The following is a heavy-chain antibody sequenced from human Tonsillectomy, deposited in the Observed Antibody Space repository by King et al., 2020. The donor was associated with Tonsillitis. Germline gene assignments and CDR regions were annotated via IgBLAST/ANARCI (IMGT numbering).Heavy chain of an antibody. CDR2: IYYSGST. V-gene: IGHV4-59*01. Sequence: QLQESGPGLVKPSETLSLTCTVSGASISSYFWSWIRQPPGKGLKWIGYIYYSGSTNYNPSLKSRVTMSVDTSKNQFSLELSSVTAADTAVYYCARARGGESDYRGQGTLVTVSS. CDR3: ARARGGESDY. CDR1: GASISSYF. D-gene: IGHD2-21*01. J-gene: IGHJ4*02.